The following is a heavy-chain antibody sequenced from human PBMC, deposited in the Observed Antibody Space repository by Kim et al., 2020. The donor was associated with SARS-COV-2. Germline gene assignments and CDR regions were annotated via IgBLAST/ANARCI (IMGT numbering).Heavy chain of an antibody. CDR1: GFTFSSYG. D-gene: IGHD3-10*01. CDR2: IWYDGSNK. CDR3: ARVSTYYYGSGADY. J-gene: IGHJ4*02. V-gene: IGHV3-33*01. Sequence: GGSLRLSCAASGFTFSSYGMHWVRQAPGKGLEWVAVIWYDGSNKYYADSVKGRFTISRDNSKNTLYLQMNSLRAEDTAVYYCARVSTYYYGSGADYWGQGTLVTVSS.